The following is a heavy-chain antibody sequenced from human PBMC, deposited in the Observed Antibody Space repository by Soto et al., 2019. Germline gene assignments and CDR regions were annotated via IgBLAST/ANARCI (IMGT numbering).Heavy chain of an antibody. CDR2: ISGNGRII. J-gene: IGHJ4*02. CDR1: GFIFSDYY. V-gene: IGHV3-11*01. CDR3: ARDFDADSRTDFDY. D-gene: IGHD4-17*01. Sequence: GGSLRLSCATSGFIFSDYYMHWIRQAPGKGLEWISYISGNGRIIQYADSAKGRFTISRDNAQNSLYLQMNRLRAEDTALYFCARDFDADSRTDFDYWGQGTLVTVSS.